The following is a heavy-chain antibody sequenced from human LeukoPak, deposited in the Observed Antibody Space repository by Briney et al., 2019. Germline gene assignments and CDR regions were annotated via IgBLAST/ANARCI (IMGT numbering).Heavy chain of an antibody. CDR3: AKGLGGEFY. D-gene: IGHD2-21*01. CDR2: ISVSADST. CDR1: GFTFRNYA. J-gene: IGHJ4*02. Sequence: GGSLRLSCAASGFTFRNYAMSWVRQAPGKGRECVSGISVSADSTYYADSVKGRFTISRDNSKNTFYLQMNSLRAEDTAVYYCAKGLGGEFYWGQGTLVTVSS. V-gene: IGHV3-23*01.